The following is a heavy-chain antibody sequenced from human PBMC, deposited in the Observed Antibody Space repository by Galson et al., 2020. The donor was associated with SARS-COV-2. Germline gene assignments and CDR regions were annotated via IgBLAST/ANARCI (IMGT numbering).Heavy chain of an antibody. CDR3: ARKIAIADIPVNYDFAMDF. D-gene: IGHD6-19*01. CDR2: ISFGSSTI. V-gene: IGHV3-48*04. Sequence: GESLKISCTASGFSFSAYTMNWVRQAPGKGLEWISYISFGSSTIYYADSVEGRFTVSRDNARNTLYLQMNSLRADDTAVYYCARKIAIADIPVNYDFAMDFWGQGTAVTVSS. J-gene: IGHJ6*02. CDR1: GFSFSAYT.